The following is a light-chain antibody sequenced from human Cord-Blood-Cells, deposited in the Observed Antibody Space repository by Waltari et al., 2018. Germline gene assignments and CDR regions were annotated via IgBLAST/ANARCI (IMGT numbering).Light chain of an antibody. V-gene: IGLV2-14*01. Sequence: QSALTQPASVSGSPGQSLTISCTGNSSDVCGYNYVSWYQQPPGKAPKLMIYEVSNRPSGVSNRFSGSKSGNTASLTISGLQAEDEADYYCSSYTSSSTYVFGTGTKVTVL. J-gene: IGLJ1*01. CDR3: SSYTSSSTYV. CDR1: SSDVCGYNY. CDR2: EVS.